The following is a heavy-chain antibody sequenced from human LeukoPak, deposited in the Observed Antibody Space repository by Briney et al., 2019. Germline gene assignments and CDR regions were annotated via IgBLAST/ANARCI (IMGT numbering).Heavy chain of an antibody. CDR2: IYYSGST. J-gene: IGHJ4*02. Sequence: SETLSLTCTVSGGSVSSGSYYWSWIRQPPGKGLEWIGYIYYSGSTNYNPSLKSRVTISVDTSKNQFSLKLSSVTAADTAVYYCARANYPLSLDCWGQGTLVTVSS. D-gene: IGHD4/OR15-4a*01. CDR3: ARANYPLSLDC. CDR1: GGSVSSGSYY. V-gene: IGHV4-61*01.